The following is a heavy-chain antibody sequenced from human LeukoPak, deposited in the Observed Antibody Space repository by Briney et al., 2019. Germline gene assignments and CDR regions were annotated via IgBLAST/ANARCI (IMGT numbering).Heavy chain of an antibody. CDR1: GVSIRSYW. V-gene: IGHV4-4*07. CDR3: ARSGYTISAYHSDF. Sequence: SETLSLTSDVSGVSIRSYWWSWVRTTAGKGLEWIGRIYTTGRTNYSPSFQSRVTMSIDMSSNQFSLTLSSVTAADTAVYYCARSGYTISAYHSDFWGQGAPVTVSS. J-gene: IGHJ4*02. CDR2: IYTTGRT. D-gene: IGHD5-18*01.